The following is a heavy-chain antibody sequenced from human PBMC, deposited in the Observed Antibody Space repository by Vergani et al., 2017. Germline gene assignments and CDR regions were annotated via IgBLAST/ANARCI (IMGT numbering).Heavy chain of an antibody. Sequence: QVQLVQSGAEVKKPGASVQASCKASGYPFTSYYMHWVRQAPGQGLEWMGIINPSGGSTSYAQKFQGRVTMTRDTSTSTVYMELSSLRSEDTAVYYCARDREGYDSSGYVLFDYWGQGTLVTVSS. J-gene: IGHJ4*02. CDR2: INPSGGST. V-gene: IGHV1-46*01. D-gene: IGHD3-22*01. CDR1: GYPFTSYY. CDR3: ARDREGYDSSGYVLFDY.